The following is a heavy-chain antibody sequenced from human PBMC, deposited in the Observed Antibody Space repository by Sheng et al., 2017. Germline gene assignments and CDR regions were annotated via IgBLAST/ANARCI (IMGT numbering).Heavy chain of an antibody. D-gene: IGHD6-13*01. Sequence: QVQLQQWGAGLLKPSETLSLTCAVYGGSFSGYYWSWIRQPPGKGLEWIGEINHSGSTNYNPSLKSRVTISVDTSKNQFSLKLSSVTAADTAVYYCARSGRGIAAAGRGGWNDYWGQGTLVTVSS. CDR1: GGSFSGYY. J-gene: IGHJ4*02. CDR2: INHSGST. V-gene: IGHV4-34*01. CDR3: ARSGRGIAAAGRGGWNDY.